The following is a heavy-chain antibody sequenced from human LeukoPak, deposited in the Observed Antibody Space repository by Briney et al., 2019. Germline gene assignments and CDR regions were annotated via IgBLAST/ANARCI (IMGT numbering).Heavy chain of an antibody. CDR2: IYPSDSDT. D-gene: IGHD3-22*01. CDR3: AIQSYYYDSSGYYGMYV. V-gene: IGHV5-51*01. J-gene: IGHJ6*02. Sequence: GESLEISGKGPGTSFTSYWIGWGRQLPGKGVEGRGIIYPSDSDTIYRPSFQGQDTISADSSISTAYLQCISLNASDTAMYYFAIQSYYYDSSGYYGMYVWGQGTTVTVSS. CDR1: GTSFTSYW.